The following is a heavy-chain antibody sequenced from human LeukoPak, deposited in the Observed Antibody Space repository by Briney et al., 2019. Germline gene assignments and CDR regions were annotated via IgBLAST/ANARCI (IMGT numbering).Heavy chain of an antibody. CDR2: ITPIFGTA. CDR1: GGTFSSYA. V-gene: IGHV1-69*05. Sequence: ASVKVSCKASGGTFSSYAISWVRQAPGQGLEWKGRITPIFGTANYAQKFQGRVTITTDESTSTAYMELSSLRSEDTAVYYCARESLGPLYYYMHVWGKGTTVTVSS. J-gene: IGHJ6*03. CDR3: ARESLGPLYYYMHV.